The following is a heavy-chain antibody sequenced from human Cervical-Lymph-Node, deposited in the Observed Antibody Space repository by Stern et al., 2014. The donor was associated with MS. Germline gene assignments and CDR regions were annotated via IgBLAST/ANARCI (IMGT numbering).Heavy chain of an antibody. Sequence: VQLVESGGGVVQPGRSLRLTCTVSGFTFSSYGMHWVRQAPGKGLECVSVISYDGSDTYYAESVKGRFTISRDNSKNTLYLEMRSLRPEDTAVYYCVKRGITEVRGVRLGDYWGPGTLVTVSS. CDR2: ISYDGSDT. CDR3: VKRGITEVRGVRLGDY. D-gene: IGHD3-10*01. V-gene: IGHV3-30*18. CDR1: GFTFSSYG. J-gene: IGHJ4*02.